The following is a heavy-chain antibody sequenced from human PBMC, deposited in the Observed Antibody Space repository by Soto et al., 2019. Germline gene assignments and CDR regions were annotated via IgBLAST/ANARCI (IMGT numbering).Heavy chain of an antibody. D-gene: IGHD2-21*02. Sequence: QVQLVQSGAEVKKPGASVKVSCKTTSYTFTNYGLSWVRQAPGQGLVWMGLISTYNGNTNYAQNFPGRGTLTTDTATSTACMAPRSLRSADTSVFCIARVVTPIHYWGQGTLVSVSS. CDR3: ARVVTPIHY. CDR2: ISTYNGNT. V-gene: IGHV1-18*01. CDR1: SYTFTNYG. J-gene: IGHJ4*02.